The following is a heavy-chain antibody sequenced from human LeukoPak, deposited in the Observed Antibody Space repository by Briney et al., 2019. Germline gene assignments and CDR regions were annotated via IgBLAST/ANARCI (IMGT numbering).Heavy chain of an antibody. V-gene: IGHV3-48*03. Sequence: GGSLRLCCAASGFTFSSYEMNWVRQAAGKGLEWVSYISSSGSTIYYADSVKGRFTISRDNAKNSLYLQMNSLRAEDTAVYYCASSGDRENIFDYWGQGTLVTVSS. CDR1: GFTFSSYE. J-gene: IGHJ4*02. CDR3: ASSGDRENIFDY. D-gene: IGHD2-21*02. CDR2: ISSSGSTI.